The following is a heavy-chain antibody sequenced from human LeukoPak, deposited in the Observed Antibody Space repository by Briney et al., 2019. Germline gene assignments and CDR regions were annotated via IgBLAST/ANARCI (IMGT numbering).Heavy chain of an antibody. CDR3: TKEAGSGWYTGSVY. CDR2: INWNGGNT. Sequence: GGSLRLSCAASGFIFDDYGMSWVRHVPGKGLEWVSGINWNGGNTVYAHSVEGRFTMSRDNAKHSLYLQMNSLRAEDTDLYYCTKEAGSGWYTGSVYWGQGTLVTVSS. D-gene: IGHD6-19*01. V-gene: IGHV3-20*04. CDR1: GFIFDDYG. J-gene: IGHJ4*02.